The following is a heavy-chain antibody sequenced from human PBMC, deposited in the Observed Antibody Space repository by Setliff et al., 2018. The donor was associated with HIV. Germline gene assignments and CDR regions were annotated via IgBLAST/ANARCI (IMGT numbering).Heavy chain of an antibody. D-gene: IGHD1-26*01. CDR1: GFTFSTYP. V-gene: IGHV3-23*01. CDR2: ISGSGGST. CDR3: AKPLTQWGVSPYHYAVDV. Sequence: PGGSLRLSCAASGFTFSTYPMSWVRQAPGKGLEWVSGISGSGGSTYYADSVKGRFTISRDNSKNTLYLQMNSLRVEDTAIYYCAKPLTQWGVSPYHYAVDVWGQGTTVTVSS. J-gene: IGHJ6*02.